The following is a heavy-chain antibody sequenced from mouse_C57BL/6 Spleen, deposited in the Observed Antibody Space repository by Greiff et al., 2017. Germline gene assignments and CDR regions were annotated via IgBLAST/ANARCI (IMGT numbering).Heavy chain of an antibody. D-gene: IGHD5-5*01. CDR3: AREALPTGAFFDY. CDR2: IYPGDGDT. V-gene: IGHV1-82*01. CDR1: GYAFSSSW. J-gene: IGHJ2*01. Sequence: QVQLQQSGPELVKPGASVKISCKASGYAFSSSWMNWVKQRPGRGLKWIGRIYPGDGDTNYNGKFKGKATLTADKSSSTAYMQLSSLTSEDSAVYFCAREALPTGAFFDYWGQGTTLTVSS.